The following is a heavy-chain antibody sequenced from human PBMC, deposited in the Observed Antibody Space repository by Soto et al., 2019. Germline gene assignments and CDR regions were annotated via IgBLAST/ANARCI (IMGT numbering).Heavy chain of an antibody. V-gene: IGHV4-61*01. CDR1: GASVSSGNYY. D-gene: IGHD1-26*01. CDR3: ARGSGSYDAY. CDR2: ISYSGST. Sequence: QVQLQESGPGLVKPSETLSLTCTVSGASVSSGNYYWRWLRQPPGKGLECIGYISYSGSTTYNPSLKSRATRSIDTSKSRCSRKWSSVTAAGTAVYYCARGSGSYDAYWGQGTLVTVSS. J-gene: IGHJ4*02.